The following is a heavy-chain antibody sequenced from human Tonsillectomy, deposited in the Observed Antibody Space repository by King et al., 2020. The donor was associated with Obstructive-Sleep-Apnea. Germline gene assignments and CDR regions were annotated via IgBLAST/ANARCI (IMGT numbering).Heavy chain of an antibody. Sequence: VQLVESGGGVDQPGGSLRLSCAVSGFSFSSYAMHWVRQAPGKGLEWVAVISYDGSNKFYADSVKGRFTISRDNSKKKLDLQMNSLGAEDTAVYYCAGDKGDIWRGYNPTLGYYYGMDVWGQGTTVTVSS. D-gene: IGHD3-3*01. CDR1: GFSFSSYA. J-gene: IGHJ6*02. CDR3: AGDKGDIWRGYNPTLGYYYGMDV. CDR2: ISYDGSNK. V-gene: IGHV3-30*04.